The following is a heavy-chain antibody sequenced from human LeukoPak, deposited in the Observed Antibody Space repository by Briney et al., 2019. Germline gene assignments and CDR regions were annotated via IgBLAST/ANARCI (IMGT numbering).Heavy chain of an antibody. V-gene: IGHV1-46*01. CDR1: GYTFTSYY. J-gene: IGHJ2*01. CDR3: ARGGAGGDSPYWYFDL. Sequence: GASAKVSYTASGYTFTSYYMHWVRQAPGQGLEWMGIINPSGGSTSYAQKFQGRVTMTRDTSTSTVYMELSSLRSEDTAVYYCARGGAGGDSPYWYFDLWGRGTLVTVSS. D-gene: IGHD2-21*01. CDR2: INPSGGST.